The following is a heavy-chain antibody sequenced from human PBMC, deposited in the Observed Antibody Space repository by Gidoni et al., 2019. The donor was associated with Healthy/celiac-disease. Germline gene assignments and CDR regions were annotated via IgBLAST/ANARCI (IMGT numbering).Heavy chain of an antibody. D-gene: IGHD3-10*01. CDR1: GYTFTSYD. J-gene: IGHJ6*02. CDR3: ARGRWFGELLAGSYYGMDV. V-gene: IGHV1-8*01. Sequence: QVQLVQSGAEVKKPGASVKVSCKASGYTFTSYDLNWVRQATGHGLEWMGWMNPNSGNTGYAQKCQGRVTMTRNTSISTAYMELSSLRSEDTAVYYCARGRWFGELLAGSYYGMDVWGQGTTVTVSS. CDR2: MNPNSGNT.